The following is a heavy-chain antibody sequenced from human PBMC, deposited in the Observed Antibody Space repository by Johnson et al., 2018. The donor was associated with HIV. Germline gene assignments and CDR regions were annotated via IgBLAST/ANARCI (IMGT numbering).Heavy chain of an antibody. V-gene: IGHV3-20*04. CDR1: GFTFDDYG. Sequence: VQLVESGGGVVRPGGSLRLSCAASGFTFDDYGMSWVRQAPGKGLEWVSGINWNSGSIGYADSVKGRFTISRDNAKNSLYLQMNSLRAEDTALYYCAKANWNGDAFDIWGQGTMVTVSS. CDR3: AKANWNGDAFDI. J-gene: IGHJ3*02. CDR2: INWNSGSI. D-gene: IGHD1-1*01.